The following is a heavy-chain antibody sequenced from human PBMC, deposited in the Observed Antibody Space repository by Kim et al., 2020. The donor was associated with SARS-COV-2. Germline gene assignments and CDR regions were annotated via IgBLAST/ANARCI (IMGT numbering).Heavy chain of an antibody. J-gene: IGHJ3*02. D-gene: IGHD3-10*01. V-gene: IGHV5-51*01. CDR2: IYPGYSDT. Sequence: GESLKISCKGSGYSFTTYWSGWVRQMPGKGLEWMVIIYPGYSDTRYSPSFQCEVTISAAKSISTAYLQWSSLKASDTAIYYCARPQYYYGSGSYSGLRGGFDIWGQGTMVTVSS. CDR3: ARPQYYYGSGSYSGLRGGFDI. CDR1: GYSFTTYW.